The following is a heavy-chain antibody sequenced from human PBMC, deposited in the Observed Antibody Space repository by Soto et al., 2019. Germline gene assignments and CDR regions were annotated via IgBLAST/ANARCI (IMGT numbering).Heavy chain of an antibody. CDR1: GFTFSSYS. D-gene: IGHD6-6*01. CDR2: ISSSSSYI. J-gene: IGHJ6*02. CDR3: AREGIAARPTYYYYYYGMDV. Sequence: GASVKVSCAASGFTFSSYSMNWVRQAPGKGLEWVSSISSSSSYIYYADSVKGRFTISRDNAKNSLYLQMNSLRAEDTAVYYCAREGIAARPTYYYYYYGMDVWGQGTTVTVSS. V-gene: IGHV3-21*01.